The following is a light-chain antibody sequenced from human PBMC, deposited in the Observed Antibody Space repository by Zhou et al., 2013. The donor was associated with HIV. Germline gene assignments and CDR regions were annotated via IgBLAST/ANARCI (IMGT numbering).Light chain of an antibody. CDR2: AAS. Sequence: DIQMTQSPSSLSASVGDRVTITCRASQTISSYLNWYQQKPGKAPKLLIYAASSLQSGVPSRFSGSGSGTDFALTISSLQPEDFATYYCQQNYLPRLTFGGGTKVEIK. CDR1: QTISSY. V-gene: IGKV1-39*01. J-gene: IGKJ4*01. CDR3: QQNYLPRLT.